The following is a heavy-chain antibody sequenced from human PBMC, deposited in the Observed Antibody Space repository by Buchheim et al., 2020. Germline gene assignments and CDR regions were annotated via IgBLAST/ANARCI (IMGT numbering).Heavy chain of an antibody. V-gene: IGHV3-66*01. D-gene: IGHD3-22*01. Sequence: EVQLVESGGGLVQPGGSLRLSCAASEFTVSSKYMSWVRQAPGKGLEWVSVIYSGGSTYYADSVKGRFTISRDNSKNTLYLQMNSLRAEDTAVYYCARVFGGYSYVWYFDLWGRGTL. CDR1: EFTVSSKY. CDR3: ARVFGGYSYVWYFDL. J-gene: IGHJ2*01. CDR2: IYSGGST.